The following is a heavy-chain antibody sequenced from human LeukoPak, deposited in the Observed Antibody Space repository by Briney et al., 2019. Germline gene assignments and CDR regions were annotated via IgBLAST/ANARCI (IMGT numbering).Heavy chain of an antibody. V-gene: IGHV3-64*01. D-gene: IGHD3-9*01. Sequence: GGSLRLSCAASGFTFSSYAMPWVRQAPGKGLEYVSAISSNGGSTYYANSVKGRFTISRDNSKNTLYLQMGSLRAEDMAVYYCARDRSPGYFDSQFDYWGQGTLVTVSS. CDR1: GFTFSSYA. CDR2: ISSNGGST. J-gene: IGHJ4*02. CDR3: ARDRSPGYFDSQFDY.